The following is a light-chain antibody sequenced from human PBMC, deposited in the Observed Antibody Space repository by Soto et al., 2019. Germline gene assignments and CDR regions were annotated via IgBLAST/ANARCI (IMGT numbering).Light chain of an antibody. CDR3: QQRNVWPPVT. V-gene: IGKV3-11*01. CDR2: GAF. CDR1: PSVTNF. J-gene: IGKJ1*01. Sequence: EIVLTQSPATLSLSPGERATLSCRASPSVTNFLAWYQQKPGQAPRLLIYGAFNRATGIPARFSGSGSGTDFTLTISSLEPEDSAVYYCQQRNVWPPVTFGQGTKV.